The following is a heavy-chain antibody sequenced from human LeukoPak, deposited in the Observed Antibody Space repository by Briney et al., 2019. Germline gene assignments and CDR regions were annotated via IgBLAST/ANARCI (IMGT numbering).Heavy chain of an antibody. CDR2: INPNSGGT. D-gene: IGHD6-13*01. V-gene: IGHV1-2*02. CDR3: AGDVGAAAAGNYVDY. Sequence: ASVKVSCKASGYTFTGYYMHWVRQAPGQGLEWMGWINPNSGGTNYAQKFQGRVTMTRDTSISTAYMELSRLRSDDTAVYYCAGDVGAAAAGNYVDYWGQGTLVTVSS. CDR1: GYTFTGYY. J-gene: IGHJ4*02.